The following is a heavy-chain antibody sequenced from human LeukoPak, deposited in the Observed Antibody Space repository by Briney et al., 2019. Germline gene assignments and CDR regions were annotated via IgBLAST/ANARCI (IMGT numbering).Heavy chain of an antibody. D-gene: IGHD3-10*01. CDR2: VFSSGSS. Sequence: PSETLSLTCTVSGGSLTSYLWSWIRQPAGKGLEWVGRVFSSGSSNYNPSLKSRVTMSIDTSMNQFSPKLSSVTAADTAVYYCVREIANYGIDYWGQGTLVTVSS. CDR3: VREIANYGIDY. J-gene: IGHJ4*02. CDR1: GGSLTSYL. V-gene: IGHV4-4*07.